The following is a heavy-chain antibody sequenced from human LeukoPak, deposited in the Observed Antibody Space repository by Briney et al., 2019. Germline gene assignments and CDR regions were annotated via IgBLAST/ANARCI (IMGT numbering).Heavy chain of an antibody. CDR2: INSDGSRI. CDR1: GFTFSSYW. Sequence: GGSLRLSCASSGFTFSSYWLHWLRQAPGKGLTWVSRINSDGSRINYADSVKGRFTSSRDNAKNTLYLQMNSLRVEATAVYFCARGGPVKSIYDPHWYDPWGQGTLVTVSS. J-gene: IGHJ5*02. CDR3: ARGGPVKSIYDPHWYDP. D-gene: IGHD5/OR15-5a*01. V-gene: IGHV3-74*01.